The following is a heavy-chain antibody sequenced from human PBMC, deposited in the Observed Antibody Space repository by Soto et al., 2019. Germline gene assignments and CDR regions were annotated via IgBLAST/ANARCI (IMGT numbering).Heavy chain of an antibody. CDR3: AKDGPSYGSGSYYQGY. CDR2: ISYDGSNK. D-gene: IGHD3-10*01. J-gene: IGHJ4*02. CDR1: GFTFSSYG. V-gene: IGHV3-30*18. Sequence: QVQLVESGGGVAQPGRSLRLSCAASGFTFSSYGMHWVRQAPGKGLEWVAVISYDGSNKYYADSVKGRFTISRDNSKNTLYLQMNSLGVEDTAVYFCAKDGPSYGSGSYYQGYWGQGTLVTVSS.